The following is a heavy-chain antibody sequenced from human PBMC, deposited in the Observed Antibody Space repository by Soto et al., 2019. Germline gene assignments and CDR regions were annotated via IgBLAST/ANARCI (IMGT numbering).Heavy chain of an antibody. Sequence: QVQLVQSGAEVKKPGSSVKVSCKASGGTFSSYAISWVRQAPGQGLEWMGGIIPIFGTANYAQKFQGRVTITADESTSTAYMELSSLRSEDTAVYYCARDRGYYTEYYSDYWGQGTLVTVSS. CDR2: IIPIFGTA. J-gene: IGHJ4*02. CDR1: GGTFSSYA. D-gene: IGHD2-8*02. CDR3: ARDRGYYTEYYSDY. V-gene: IGHV1-69*01.